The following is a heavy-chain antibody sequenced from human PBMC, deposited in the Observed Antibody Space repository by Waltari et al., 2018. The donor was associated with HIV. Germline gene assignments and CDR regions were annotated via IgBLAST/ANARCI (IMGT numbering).Heavy chain of an antibody. J-gene: IGHJ4*01. CDR2: INSGNGNS. CDR1: GYNFTSYP. V-gene: IGHV1-3*01. CDR3: ARSGIVRGRNYELLVF. D-gene: IGHD3-16*01. Sequence: QVLLVQSGPEVKKPGASVTIPCQASGYNFTSYPVHWVRQAPGRGLEWLGWINSGNGNSRYSPGFQDRLTMTRDISATTSYLVLSGLTSDDTALYFCARSGIVRGRNYELLVFWGQGT.